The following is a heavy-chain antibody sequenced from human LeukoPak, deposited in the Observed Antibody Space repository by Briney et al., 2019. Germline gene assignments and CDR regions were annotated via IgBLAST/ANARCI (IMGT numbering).Heavy chain of an antibody. Sequence: SETLSLTCNVSGVSISSYYWSWIRLPAGKGLEWIGRIYSNGITNYNPSLQSRITMSVDTSKKELSLKLSSVTAADTAVYYCAGSPNFYYYMPVWGKGTTVTVSS. V-gene: IGHV4-4*07. CDR1: GVSISSYY. CDR2: IYSNGIT. CDR3: AGSPNFYYYMPV. J-gene: IGHJ6*03.